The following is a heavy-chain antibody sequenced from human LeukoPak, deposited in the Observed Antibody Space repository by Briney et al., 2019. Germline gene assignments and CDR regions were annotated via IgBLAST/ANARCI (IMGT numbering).Heavy chain of an antibody. Sequence: ASVKVSCKASGYTFTGYYMHWVRQAPGQGLEWMGWINPNSGGTNYAQKFQGRVTMTRDTSISTAYTELSRLRSDDTAVYYCARVSVWGSYRYDYWGQGTLVTVSS. V-gene: IGHV1-2*02. CDR2: INPNSGGT. CDR1: GYTFTGYY. CDR3: ARVSVWGSYRYDY. J-gene: IGHJ4*02. D-gene: IGHD3-16*02.